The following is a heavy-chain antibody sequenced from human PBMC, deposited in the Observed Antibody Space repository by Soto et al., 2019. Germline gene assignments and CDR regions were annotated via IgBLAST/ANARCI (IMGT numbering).Heavy chain of an antibody. D-gene: IGHD1-26*01. CDR3: ARFRSSSGSYSPYYYGMDV. Sequence: GESLKISCKGSGYSFTSYWIGWVRQMPGKGLEWMGIIYPGDSDTRYSPSFQGQVTISADKSISTAYLQWSSLKASDTAMYYCARFRSSSGSYSPYYYGMDVWGQGTTVTVSS. V-gene: IGHV5-51*01. CDR2: IYPGDSDT. J-gene: IGHJ6*02. CDR1: GYSFTSYW.